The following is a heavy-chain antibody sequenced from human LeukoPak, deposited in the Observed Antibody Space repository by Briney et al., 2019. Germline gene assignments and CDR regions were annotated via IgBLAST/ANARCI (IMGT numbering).Heavy chain of an antibody. Sequence: SSETLSLTCAVYGGSFSGYYWSWIRQPPGKGLEWIGEINHSGSTNYNPSLKSRVTISVDTSKNQFSLKLSSVTAADTAVYYCARGKLREYGDYVRPHYYFDYWGQGTLVTVSS. CDR2: INHSGST. V-gene: IGHV4-34*01. CDR1: GGSFSGYY. CDR3: ARGKLREYGDYVRPHYYFDY. J-gene: IGHJ4*02. D-gene: IGHD4-17*01.